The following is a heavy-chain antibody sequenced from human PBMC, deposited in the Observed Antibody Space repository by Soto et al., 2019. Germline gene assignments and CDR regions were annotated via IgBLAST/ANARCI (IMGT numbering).Heavy chain of an antibody. CDR3: AKQAYCSSASCPIDY. V-gene: IGHV5-51*01. CDR1: GYSFASYW. CDR2: IYPGDSDT. J-gene: IGHJ4*02. Sequence: GESLKISCKGSGYSFASYWIGWVRQMPGKGLEWMGIIYPGDSDTRYSPSFQGQVTISADKSISTAYLQWNSLNASDTAMYYCAKQAYCSSASCPIDYWGQGTLVTVSS. D-gene: IGHD2-2*01.